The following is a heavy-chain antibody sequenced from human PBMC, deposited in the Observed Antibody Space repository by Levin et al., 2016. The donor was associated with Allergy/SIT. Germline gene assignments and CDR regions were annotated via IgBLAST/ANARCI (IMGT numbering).Heavy chain of an antibody. D-gene: IGHD3-16*01. CDR3: ASSYDYVWGSPGAYYMDV. V-gene: IGHV4-59*13. CDR1: GGSISSYY. CDR2: IYYSGST. Sequence: SETLSLTCTVSGGSISSYYWSWIRQPPGKGLEWIGYIYYSGSTNYNPSLKSRVTISVDTSKNQFSLKLSSVTAADTAVYYCASSYDYVWGSPGAYYMDVWGKGTTVTVSS. J-gene: IGHJ6*03.